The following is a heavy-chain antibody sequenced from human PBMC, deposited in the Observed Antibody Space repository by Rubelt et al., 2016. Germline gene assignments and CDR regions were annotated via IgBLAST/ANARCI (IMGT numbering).Heavy chain of an antibody. CDR2: IDWDDDK. CDR3: ARIPNFSGYEHYFDC. Sequence: QVTLRESGPALVKPTQTLTLTCTFSGFSLSTSGMCVSWIRQPPGKALEWLALIDWDDDKYYSTSLKTRLTISKDTSKNQVVLTMTNMDPVDTATYYCARIPNFSGYEHYFDCWGQGTLVTVSS. J-gene: IGHJ4*02. D-gene: IGHD5-12*01. V-gene: IGHV2-70*01. CDR1: GFSLSTSGMC.